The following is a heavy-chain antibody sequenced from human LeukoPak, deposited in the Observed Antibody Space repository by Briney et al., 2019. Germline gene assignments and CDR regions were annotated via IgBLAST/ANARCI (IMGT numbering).Heavy chain of an antibody. CDR2: ISDIGSI. V-gene: IGHV4-59*08. Sequence: SETLSLTCPVSGGSISSYYWSWIRQPPGKGLEWIAYISDIGSINYNPSLKSQVTISLDTSKNQFSLKLSSVTAADTAVYYCAGHHPRNTVDFWGQGTLVTVSS. CDR1: GGSISSYY. CDR3: AGHHPRNTVDF. D-gene: IGHD2/OR15-2a*01. J-gene: IGHJ4*02.